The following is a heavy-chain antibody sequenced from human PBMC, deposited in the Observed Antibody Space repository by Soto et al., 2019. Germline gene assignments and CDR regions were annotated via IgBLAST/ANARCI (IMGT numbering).Heavy chain of an antibody. V-gene: IGHV3-9*01. CDR2: ISWNSDRK. CDR1: GFTFDDYA. CDR3: TRTYGDYAWFDP. Sequence: EVQLVESGGGLVQPGRSVRLSCAASGFTFDDYAKHWVRQAPGKGLEWVSGISWNSDRKGYADSVKGRFTISRDNAKNSLYLQMNSLRAEDTALYYCTRTYGDYAWFDPWGQGTLVTVSS. J-gene: IGHJ5*02. D-gene: IGHD4-17*01.